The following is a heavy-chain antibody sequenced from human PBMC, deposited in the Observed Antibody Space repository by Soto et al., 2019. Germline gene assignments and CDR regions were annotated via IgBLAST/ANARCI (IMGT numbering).Heavy chain of an antibody. J-gene: IGHJ4*02. CDR2: ISNSGEDT. Sequence: QVRLVESGGGLVKPGGSVRLSCAASGFSFSDYYMTWIRQAPGKGLEWVSRISNSGEDTNYADSVQGRFTISRDNGENSLYLQMTSLRAEDTAVYYCTRTGDGHHDFLDYWGQGALVSVSS. CDR3: TRTGDGHHDFLDY. V-gene: IGHV3-11*06. CDR1: GFSFSDYY. D-gene: IGHD1-1*01.